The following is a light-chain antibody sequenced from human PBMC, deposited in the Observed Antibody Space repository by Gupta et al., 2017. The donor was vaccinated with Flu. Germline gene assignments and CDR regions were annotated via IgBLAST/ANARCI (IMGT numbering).Light chain of an antibody. V-gene: IGKV1-39*01. CDR2: AAS. CDR1: QSISSY. Sequence: DIQMNQSTSSLSAAVGDRVTITCRASQSISSYLNWYQQKPGKAPKLLIYAASSLQSGVPSRFSGSGSGTDFTLTISSLQPEDFATDYCQQSYSTPPTFGQGTKLEIK. J-gene: IGKJ2*01. CDR3: QQSYSTPPT.